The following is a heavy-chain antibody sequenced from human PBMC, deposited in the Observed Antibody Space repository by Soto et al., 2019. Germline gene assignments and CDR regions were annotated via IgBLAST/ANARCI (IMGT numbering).Heavy chain of an antibody. Sequence: LRLSCAASGFTFTRYSMNWVRQAPGKGLEWVSSISSTTNYIYYADSMKGRFTVSRDNAKNSVYLEMNSLSAEDTAAYYCARESEDLTSNFDYWGQGTLVTVSS. V-gene: IGHV3-21*01. CDR3: ARESEDLTSNFDY. CDR1: GFTFTRYS. J-gene: IGHJ4*02. CDR2: ISSTTNYI.